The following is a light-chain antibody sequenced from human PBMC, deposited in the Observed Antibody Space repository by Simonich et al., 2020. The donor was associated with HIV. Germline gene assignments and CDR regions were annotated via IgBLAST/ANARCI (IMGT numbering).Light chain of an antibody. CDR2: GAS. V-gene: IGKV3-15*01. CDR1: QSVSSN. Sequence: EIVMTQSPATLSVSPGERATLPCRASQSVSSNLAWYQQKPGQAPRLLIYGASTRATGIPARFSGSGSGTEFTLTISSLQSEDFGVYYCQQYKKWPPWTFGQGTKVEIK. CDR3: QQYKKWPPWT. J-gene: IGKJ1*01.